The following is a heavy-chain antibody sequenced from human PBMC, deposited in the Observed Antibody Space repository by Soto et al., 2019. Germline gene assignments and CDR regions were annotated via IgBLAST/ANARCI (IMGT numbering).Heavy chain of an antibody. CDR1: GFTFSDHY. CDR2: TRNKANSYTT. D-gene: IGHD2-21*02. V-gene: IGHV3-72*01. CDR3: ASRSLAYCGGDCYSAFDI. Sequence: EVQLVESGGGLVQPGGSLRLSCAASGFTFSDHYMDWVRQAPGKGLEWVGRTRNKANSYTTEYAASVKGRFTISRDDSKNSLYLQMNSLKTEDTAVYYYASRSLAYCGGDCYSAFDIWGQGTMVTVSS. J-gene: IGHJ3*02.